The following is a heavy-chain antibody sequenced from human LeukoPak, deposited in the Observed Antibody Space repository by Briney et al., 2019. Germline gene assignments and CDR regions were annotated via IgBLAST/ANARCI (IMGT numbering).Heavy chain of an antibody. D-gene: IGHD6-6*01. CDR3: ARWGSIAVARFDY. J-gene: IGHJ4*02. CDR2: IYYTGST. CDR1: GGSISSYY. Sequence: SETLSLTCTASGGSISSYYWSWLRQPPGKGLEWIGYIYYTGSTNYNPSLTSRVNISVDTSKNQFSLNLTSVTAADTAVYYCARWGSIAVARFDYWGQGTLVTVSS. V-gene: IGHV4-59*01.